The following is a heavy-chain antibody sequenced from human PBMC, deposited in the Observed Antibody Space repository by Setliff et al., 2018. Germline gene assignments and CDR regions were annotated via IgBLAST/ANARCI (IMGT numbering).Heavy chain of an antibody. D-gene: IGHD3-10*01. V-gene: IGHV3-23*01. CDR3: AKDSSGRDAFDI. Sequence: GGSLRLSCAASGFTFSSYAMNWVRQAPGKGLEWVSFISGGGSRTYYADSVKGRFTISRDNSKNTLYLQMNSLSAEDTAVYYCAKDSSGRDAFDIWGQGTMVTVS. CDR2: ISGGGSRT. J-gene: IGHJ3*02. CDR1: GFTFSSYA.